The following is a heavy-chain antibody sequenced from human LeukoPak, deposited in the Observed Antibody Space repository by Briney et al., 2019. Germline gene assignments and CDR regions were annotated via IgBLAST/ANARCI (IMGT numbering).Heavy chain of an antibody. J-gene: IGHJ3*02. CDR2: IYTSGST. CDR1: GGSISSSSYY. Sequence: SQTLSLTCTVSGGSISSSSYYWSWLRQPAGKGLEWIARIYTSGSTNYNPTLKSRVTMSVDTSKNQFSLKLSSVTAADTAVNYCARDLGPYAFDIWGQGTMVTVSS. CDR3: ARDLGPYAFDI. V-gene: IGHV4-61*02.